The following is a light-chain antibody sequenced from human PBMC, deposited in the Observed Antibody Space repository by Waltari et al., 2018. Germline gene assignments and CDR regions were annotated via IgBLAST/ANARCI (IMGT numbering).Light chain of an antibody. J-gene: IGKJ1*01. Sequence: DIVMTQSPDSLAVSMGERATNTCTSSQSLSMTFNNKDYLGWYQHKPGQPPKLLLYWASTRESGVPDRFSGSGSGTDFTLTISSLQAEDVAVYYCQHYYNVPRTFGQGTSVEIK. CDR2: WAS. CDR1: QSLSMTFNNKDY. CDR3: QHYYNVPRT. V-gene: IGKV4-1*01.